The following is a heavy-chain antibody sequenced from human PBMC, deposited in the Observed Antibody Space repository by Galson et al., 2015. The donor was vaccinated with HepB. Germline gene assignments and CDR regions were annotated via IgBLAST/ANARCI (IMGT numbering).Heavy chain of an antibody. CDR3: ARDLLLGEGAIDH. D-gene: IGHD3-10*01. V-gene: IGHV3-11*01. CDR1: GFTFSDYY. Sequence: SLRLSCAASGFTFSDYYMSWVRQAPGKGLEWLSDIGRTEETIYNAASLKGRFTVSRDNPKTSLYLHMSNLRPEDTAVYYCARDLLLGEGAIDHWGQGTLVAVSS. J-gene: IGHJ4*02. CDR2: IGRTEETI.